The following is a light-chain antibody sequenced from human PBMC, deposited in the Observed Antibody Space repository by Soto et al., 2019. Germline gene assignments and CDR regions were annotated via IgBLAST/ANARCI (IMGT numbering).Light chain of an antibody. Sequence: PALTKPASVNSSHLQSITITYTKTHSDIGNYNYVSWYQHLPGKAPKLMIYDVGSRPSGVSSRFSGSKSGNTASLAISGLQAEDEADYYCNSYREDHPRFYVFGTGTKVTVL. J-gene: IGLJ1*01. CDR1: HSDIGNYNY. CDR3: NSYREDHPRFYV. CDR2: DVG. V-gene: IGLV2-14*03.